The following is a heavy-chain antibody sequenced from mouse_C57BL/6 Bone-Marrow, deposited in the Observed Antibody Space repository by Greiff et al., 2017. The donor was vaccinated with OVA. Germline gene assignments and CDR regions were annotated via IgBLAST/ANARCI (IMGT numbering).Heavy chain of an antibody. J-gene: IGHJ2*01. D-gene: IGHD2-1*01. Sequence: VQLVESGPGLVQPSQSLSITCTVSGFSLTSYGVHWVRQSPGKGLEWLGVIWSGGSTDYNAAFISRLSISKDNSKSQVFFKMNSLQADDTAIDYCARSRYGNYERYYFDYWGQGTTLTVSS. V-gene: IGHV2-2*01. CDR3: ARSRYGNYERYYFDY. CDR1: GFSLTSYG. CDR2: IWSGGST.